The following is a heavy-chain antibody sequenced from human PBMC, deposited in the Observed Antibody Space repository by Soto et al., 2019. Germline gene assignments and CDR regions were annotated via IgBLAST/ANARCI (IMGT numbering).Heavy chain of an antibody. CDR2: MYYSGSA. CDR1: GGSFSGYH. CDR3: AARAGGVVVILPGPVDY. Sequence: SETLSLTCAVYGGSFSGYHWGWIRQPPGKGLEWIGSMYYSGSAYYNPSLKSRVTISVDTSKNQFSLKLSSVTAADTAVYYCAARAGGVVVILPGPVDYWGQGTLVTVSS. D-gene: IGHD3-22*01. V-gene: IGHV4-39*01. J-gene: IGHJ4*02.